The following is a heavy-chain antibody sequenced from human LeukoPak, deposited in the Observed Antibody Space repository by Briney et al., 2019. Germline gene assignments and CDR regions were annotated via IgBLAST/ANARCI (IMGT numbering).Heavy chain of an antibody. V-gene: IGHV1-8*01. CDR1: GYTFTSYD. CDR3: ARSSGSYSWYYYYYGMDV. CDR2: MNPNSGNT. D-gene: IGHD1-26*01. J-gene: IGHJ6*02. Sequence: GASVKVSYKASGYTFTSYDINGVRQATGQGLEWMGWMNPNSGNTGYAQKFQGRVTMTRNTSISTAYMEMSSLRSEDTAVYYCARSSGSYSWYYYYYGMDVWGQGTTVTVSS.